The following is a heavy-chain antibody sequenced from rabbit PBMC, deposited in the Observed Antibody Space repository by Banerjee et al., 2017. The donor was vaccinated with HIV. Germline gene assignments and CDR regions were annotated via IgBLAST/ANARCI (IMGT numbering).Heavy chain of an antibody. CDR3: ARDGASGYNFNL. CDR2: IYDGSSDVT. D-gene: IGHD1-1*01. J-gene: IGHJ4*01. Sequence: QEQLEESGGDPVKPEGSLTLTCTASGFSFSNKYVMCWVRQAPGKGLEWIACIYDGSSDVTNYASWAKGRFTISKTSSTTVTLQMTSLTAADTATYFCARDGASGYNFNLWGPGTLVTVS. V-gene: IGHV1S45*01. CDR1: GFSFSNKYV.